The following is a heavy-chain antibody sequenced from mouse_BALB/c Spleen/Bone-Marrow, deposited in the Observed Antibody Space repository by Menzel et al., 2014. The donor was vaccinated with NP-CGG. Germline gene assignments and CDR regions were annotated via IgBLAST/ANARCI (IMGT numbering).Heavy chain of an antibody. CDR2: INPSTGYT. V-gene: IGHV1-7*01. CDR1: GYTFTSYW. Sequence: VQLQLSGAELAKPGASVQMSCKAFGYTFTSYWMHWVKQRPGQGLEWIGYINPSTGYTEYNQKFKVKATLTADKSSSTANMQLSSLTTEDSAVYYGARSRDGYDSFAYWGQGTLVTGSA. CDR3: ARSRDGYDSFAY. D-gene: IGHD2-2*01. J-gene: IGHJ3*01.